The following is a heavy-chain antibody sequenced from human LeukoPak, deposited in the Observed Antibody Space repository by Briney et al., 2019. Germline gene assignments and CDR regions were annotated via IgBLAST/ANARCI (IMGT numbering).Heavy chain of an antibody. CDR1: GGSFSGYY. D-gene: IGHD2-2*01. CDR2: INHSGST. CDR3: ARGGLVPATPVGY. V-gene: IGHV4-34*01. Sequence: SETLSLTCAVYGGSFSGYYWSWVRQPPGKGLEWIGEINHSGSTNYNPSLKSRVTISVDTSKNQFSLKLSSVTAADTAVYYCARGGLVPATPVGYWGQGTLVTVSS. J-gene: IGHJ4*02.